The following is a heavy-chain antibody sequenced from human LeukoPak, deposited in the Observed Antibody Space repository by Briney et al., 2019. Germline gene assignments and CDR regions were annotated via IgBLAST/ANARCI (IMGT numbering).Heavy chain of an antibody. D-gene: IGHD4-17*01. CDR1: GGSISSYY. J-gene: IGHJ5*02. Sequence: SETLSLTSTVSGGSISSYYWSWIRQPPGKGLEWIGYIYYSGSTNYNPSLKSRVTISVDTSKNQFSLKLSSVTAADTAVYYCAKNYGDYANWFDPWGQGTLVTVSS. CDR2: IYYSGST. V-gene: IGHV4-59*01. CDR3: AKNYGDYANWFDP.